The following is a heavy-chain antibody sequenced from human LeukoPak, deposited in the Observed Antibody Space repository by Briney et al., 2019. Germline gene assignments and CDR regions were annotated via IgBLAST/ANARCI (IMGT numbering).Heavy chain of an antibody. V-gene: IGHV4-61*02. D-gene: IGHD5-12*01. Sequence: KTSETLSLTCIVSGGSTSSGDYYCSWIRQPAGKGLEWIGRIHTSGSTNYNPSLKSRVTMSVDTSQNQFSLKVSSVTAADTAMYYCARSGRGTYYYFDLWGQGTLVTVSS. J-gene: IGHJ4*02. CDR1: GGSTSSGDYY. CDR2: IHTSGST. CDR3: ARSGRGTYYYFDL.